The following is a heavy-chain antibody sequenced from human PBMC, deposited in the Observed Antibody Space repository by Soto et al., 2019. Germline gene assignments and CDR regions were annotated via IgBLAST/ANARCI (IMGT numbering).Heavy chain of an antibody. CDR2: FSYSGST. J-gene: IGHJ4*02. V-gene: IGHV4-61*08. CDR3: PRGSGDYALQY. D-gene: IGHD3-3*01. CDR1: GGSVSSGGYY. Sequence: QVQLQESGPGLLKPSETLSLSCTVSGGSVSSGGYYWSWIRQPPGKGLEWIGYFSYSGSTDYSPSLKSRVTVSGDMSKNQLSRRLSSVTAADTAVYFCPRGSGDYALQYWGQGILVVVSS.